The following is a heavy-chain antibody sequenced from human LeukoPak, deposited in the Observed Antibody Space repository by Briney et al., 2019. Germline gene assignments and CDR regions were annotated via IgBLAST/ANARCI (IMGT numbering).Heavy chain of an antibody. V-gene: IGHV1-69*05. Sequence: ASVKVSCKASGGTFSSYAISWVRQAPGQGLEWMGGIIPIFGTANYAQKFQGRVTITTDESTSTAYMELSSLRSEDTAVYYCARSKDQLLYEGYYYYYYYMDVWGKGTTVTVSS. CDR1: GGTFSSYA. CDR2: IIPIFGTA. D-gene: IGHD2-2*02. CDR3: ARSKDQLLYEGYYYYYYYMDV. J-gene: IGHJ6*03.